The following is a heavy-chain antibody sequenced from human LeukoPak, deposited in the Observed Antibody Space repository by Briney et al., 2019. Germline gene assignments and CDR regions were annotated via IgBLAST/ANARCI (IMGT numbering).Heavy chain of an antibody. CDR2: ISAYSGNT. CDR3: ARVGIAVAGSSAYY. V-gene: IGHV1-18*01. J-gene: IGHJ4*02. CDR1: GYTFNAYG. Sequence: ASVKVSCKASGYTFNAYGINWVRQAPGQGLEWMGWISAYSGNTNYAQNLQGRVIMTTDTSTSTAYMELRSLRSDDTAVYYCARVGIAVAGSSAYYWGQGTLVTVSS. D-gene: IGHD6-19*01.